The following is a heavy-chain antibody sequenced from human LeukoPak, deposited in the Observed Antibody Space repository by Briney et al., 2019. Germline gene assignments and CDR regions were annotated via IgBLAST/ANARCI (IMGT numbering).Heavy chain of an antibody. CDR1: GFTFSSYG. V-gene: IGHV3-30*18. CDR3: AKDSVYSSSTLYYYYYGMDV. J-gene: IGHJ6*02. CDR2: ISYDGSNK. Sequence: PGGSLRLSCAASGFTFSSYGMHWVRQAPGKGLEWVAVISYDGSNKYYADSVKGRFTISRDNSKNTLYLQMNSLRAEDTAVYYCAKDSVYSSSTLYYYYYGMDVWGQGTTVTVS. D-gene: IGHD6-6*01.